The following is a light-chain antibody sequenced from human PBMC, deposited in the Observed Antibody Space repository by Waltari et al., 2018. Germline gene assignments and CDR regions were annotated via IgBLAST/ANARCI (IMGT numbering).Light chain of an antibody. CDR2: GSI. CDR3: QSYDSSLSGCV. V-gene: IGLV1-40*01. CDR1: NSTIGAGYD. Sequence: QSVLTQPPSVSGAPGQRVTISCTGRNSTIGAGYDVQWYQQLPGTPPKLLLSGSINRHSGVPDRFSGSKSGTSASLAITGLQAEDEADYYCQSYDSSLSGCVFGTGTKVTVL. J-gene: IGLJ1*01.